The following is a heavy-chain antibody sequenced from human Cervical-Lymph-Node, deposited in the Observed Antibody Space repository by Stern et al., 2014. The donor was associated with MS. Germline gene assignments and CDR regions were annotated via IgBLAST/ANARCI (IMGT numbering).Heavy chain of an antibody. V-gene: IGHV1-69*01. D-gene: IGHD4-17*01. CDR1: GGTFSSYA. CDR3: ASRANYGDYRGPILSVGMDV. J-gene: IGHJ6*02. Sequence: QVQLMQSGAEVKKPGSSVKVSCKASGGTFSSYAISWVRQAPGQGLEWMGGIIPIFGTANYAQKFQGRVTITADESTSTAYMELSSLRSEDTAVYYCASRANYGDYRGPILSVGMDVWGQGTTVTVSS. CDR2: IIPIFGTA.